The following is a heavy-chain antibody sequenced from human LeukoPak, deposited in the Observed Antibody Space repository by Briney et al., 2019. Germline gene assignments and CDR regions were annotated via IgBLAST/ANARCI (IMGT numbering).Heavy chain of an antibody. V-gene: IGHV3-23*01. CDR2: ISGKGGRTT. CDR1: GFTFSSYD. Sequence: GGSLRLSCAASGFTFSSYDMSWVRQAPGKGLEWVSGISGKGGRTTYYADSVKGRFTISRDNSKNTLYLQMNSLRAEDTAVYYCAKDRGYYDISGCFDPWGQGTLVTISS. D-gene: IGHD3-9*01. J-gene: IGHJ5*02. CDR3: AKDRGYYDISGCFDP.